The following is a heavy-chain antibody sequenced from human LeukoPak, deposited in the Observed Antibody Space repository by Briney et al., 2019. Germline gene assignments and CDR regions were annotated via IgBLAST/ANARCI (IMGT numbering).Heavy chain of an antibody. V-gene: IGHV4-34*01. CDR2: INHSGST. CDR3: ARDTSYSSSWVRSSTYGMDV. Sequence: PSETLSLTCAVYGGSFSGYYWSWIRQPPGKGLEWIGEINHSGSTNYNPSLKSRVTISVDTSKNQFSLKLSSVTAADTAVYYCARDTSYSSSWVRSSTYGMDVWGQGTTVTVSS. D-gene: IGHD6-13*01. J-gene: IGHJ6*02. CDR1: GGSFSGYY.